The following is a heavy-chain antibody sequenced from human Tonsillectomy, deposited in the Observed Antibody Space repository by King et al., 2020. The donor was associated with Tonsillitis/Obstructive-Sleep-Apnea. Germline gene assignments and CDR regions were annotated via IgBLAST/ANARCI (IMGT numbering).Heavy chain of an antibody. CDR3: TTVKCSSTSCYTNYYYMDV. Sequence: VQLVESGGGLVKPGGSLRLSCAASGFTFSNAWMSWVRQAPGKGLEWVGRIKSKTDGGTTDYAAPVKGRFTISRDDSKNTLYLQMNSLKTEDTAVYYCTTVKCSSTSCYTNYYYMDVWGKGTTVTVSS. CDR1: GFTFSNAW. V-gene: IGHV3-15*01. J-gene: IGHJ6*03. D-gene: IGHD2-2*02. CDR2: IKSKTDGGTT.